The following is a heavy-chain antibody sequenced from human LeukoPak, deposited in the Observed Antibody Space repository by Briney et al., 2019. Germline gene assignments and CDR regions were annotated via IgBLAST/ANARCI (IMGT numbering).Heavy chain of an antibody. V-gene: IGHV1-24*01. Sequence: ASVKVSCKVSGYTLTEFSIHWVRRVPGKGLEWMGGFDPEDGETIYAQKFQGRVTMTEDTPSDTAYMELSSLRSDDTAVYFCTAITAAGQRGSSFDYWGQGTLVTVSS. CDR3: TAITAAGQRGSSFDY. D-gene: IGHD6-13*01. CDR2: FDPEDGET. CDR1: GYTLTEFS. J-gene: IGHJ4*02.